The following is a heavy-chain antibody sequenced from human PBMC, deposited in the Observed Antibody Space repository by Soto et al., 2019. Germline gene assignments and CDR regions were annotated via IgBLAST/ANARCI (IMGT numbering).Heavy chain of an antibody. CDR1: GGTFSSYA. J-gene: IGHJ4*02. CDR3: AREAARPHYFDY. V-gene: IGHV1-69*13. D-gene: IGHD6-6*01. Sequence: SVKVSCKASGGTFSSYAISCVLQAPGQWLEWMGGIIPIFGTANYAQKFQGRVTITADESTSTAYMELSSLRSEDTAVYYCAREAARPHYFDYWGQGTLVTVSS. CDR2: IIPIFGTA.